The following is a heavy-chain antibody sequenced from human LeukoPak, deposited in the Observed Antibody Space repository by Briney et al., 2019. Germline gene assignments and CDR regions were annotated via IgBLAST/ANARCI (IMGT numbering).Heavy chain of an antibody. Sequence: PSETLSLTCTVSGYSIGSGYYWGWIRQPPGKGLEWIGNIYYSGSTYYNPSLKSRVTISVDTSKNQFSVKLSSVTAADTAVYYCARHGGDSYYNYMDVWGKGTSVTVSS. J-gene: IGHJ6*03. V-gene: IGHV4-38-2*02. CDR2: IYYSGST. CDR3: ARHGGDSYYNYMDV. D-gene: IGHD3-10*01. CDR1: GYSIGSGYY.